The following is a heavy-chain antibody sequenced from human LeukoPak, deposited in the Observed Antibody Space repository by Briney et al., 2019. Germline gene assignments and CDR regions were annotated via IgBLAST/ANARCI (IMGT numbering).Heavy chain of an antibody. J-gene: IGHJ4*02. CDR3: ASRGNYYDSSGYYYVFDY. CDR1: GGSISSSSYY. CDR2: IYYSGST. V-gene: IGHV4-39*07. Sequence: SETLSLTCTVSGGSISSSSYYWGWIRQPPGKGLEWIGSIYYSGSTYYNPSLKSRVTISVDTSKNQFSLKLSSVTAADTAVYYCASRGNYYDSSGYYYVFDYWGQGTLVTVSS. D-gene: IGHD3-22*01.